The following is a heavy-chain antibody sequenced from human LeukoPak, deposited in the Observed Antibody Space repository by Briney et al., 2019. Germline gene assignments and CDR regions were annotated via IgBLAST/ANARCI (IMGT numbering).Heavy chain of an antibody. V-gene: IGHV4-4*02. D-gene: IGHD6-19*01. CDR2: IHHSGRI. Sequence: SETLSLTCAVSGGSISSNDWWSWVRQPPGKGLEWIGEIHHSGRINYNPSLKSRVTISVDTSKNQFSLKLSSVTAADTAVYYCARVGSGGSDYWGQGTLVTVSS. J-gene: IGHJ4*02. CDR3: ARVGSGGSDY. CDR1: GGSISSNDW.